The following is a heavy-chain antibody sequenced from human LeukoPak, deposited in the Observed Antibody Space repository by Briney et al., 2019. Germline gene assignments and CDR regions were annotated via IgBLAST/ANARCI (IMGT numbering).Heavy chain of an antibody. V-gene: IGHV3-23*01. J-gene: IGHJ4*02. CDR3: AKDSDILTGYPSVYFDY. Sequence: GGSLRLSCAASELMFSSYAMSWVRQAPGKGLEWVSGISDDSGSTYYADSVRGRFTISRDNSKNTLYLQMNSLRAEDTAVYYCAKDSDILTGYPSVYFDYWGQGTLVTVSS. CDR2: ISDDSGST. CDR1: ELMFSSYA. D-gene: IGHD3-9*01.